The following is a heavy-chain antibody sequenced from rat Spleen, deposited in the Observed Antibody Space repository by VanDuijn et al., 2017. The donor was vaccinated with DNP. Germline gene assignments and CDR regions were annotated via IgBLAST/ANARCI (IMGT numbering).Heavy chain of an antibody. J-gene: IGHJ2*01. Sequence: EVQLQESGPGLVESSQSLSLTCSVTGYSITRNFRWNWIRKFPGNKLEWMGHIDSAGSTNFNPSLKSRISITRDTSKNQFFLQVNSVTTEDTATYYCARSRYNSDYYFDSWGQGVLVSVSS. CDR2: IDSAGST. CDR1: GYSITRNFR. D-gene: IGHD4-3*01. CDR3: ARSRYNSDYYFDS. V-gene: IGHV3-3*01.